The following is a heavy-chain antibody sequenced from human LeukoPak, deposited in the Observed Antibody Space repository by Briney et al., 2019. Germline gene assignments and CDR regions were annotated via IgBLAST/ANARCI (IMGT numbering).Heavy chain of an antibody. CDR1: GGSISSYY. Sequence: SETLSLTCTVSGGSISSYYWSWIRQPPGKGLEWVGYIHYSGSTNYNPSLKSRVTISVDTSKNQFSLRLSSVTAADTAVYYCARQSSYGATYNWFDPWGQGTLVTVSS. J-gene: IGHJ5*02. CDR2: IHYSGST. CDR3: ARQSSYGATYNWFDP. D-gene: IGHD4/OR15-4a*01. V-gene: IGHV4-59*01.